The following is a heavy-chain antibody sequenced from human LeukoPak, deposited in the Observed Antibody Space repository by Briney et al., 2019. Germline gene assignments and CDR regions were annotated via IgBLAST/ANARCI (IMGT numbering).Heavy chain of an antibody. J-gene: IGHJ4*02. D-gene: IGHD3-9*01. CDR2: IYYSGST. CDR1: GGSISSSSYY. V-gene: IGHV4-39*01. CDR3: ARQVNVLRYFDWLLEPPDYFDY. Sequence: SETLSLTCTVSGGSISSSSYYWGWIRQPPGKGLEWIGSIYYSGSTYYNPSLKSRVTISVDTSKNQFSLKLSSVTAADTAVYYCARQVNVLRYFDWLLEPPDYFDYWGQGTLVTASS.